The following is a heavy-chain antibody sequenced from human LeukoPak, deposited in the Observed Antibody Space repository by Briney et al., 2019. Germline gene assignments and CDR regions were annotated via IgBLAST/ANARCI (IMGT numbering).Heavy chain of an antibody. Sequence: SETLSLTCIVSGGSISIYYWSWIRQPAGKGLEWIGRIYTSGSANYNPSLNSRVTMSVDTSKNQFSLKLSSVTAADTAVYYCARVKGGSTVDYWGQGSLVTVSS. CDR2: IYTSGSA. V-gene: IGHV4-4*07. CDR3: ARVKGGSTVDY. CDR1: GGSISIYY. J-gene: IGHJ4*02.